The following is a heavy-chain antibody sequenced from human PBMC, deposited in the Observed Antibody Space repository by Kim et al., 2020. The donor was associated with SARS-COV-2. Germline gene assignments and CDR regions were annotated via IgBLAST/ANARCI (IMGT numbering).Heavy chain of an antibody. Sequence: GGSLRLSCAASGFSVSSYGMYWVRQAPGKGLEWVAVIAYDGSFKYYADSVRGRFTLSRDNSKNTLSLQMNSLRAEDTAVYYCARDSSMAYLDCWGQGTLVTVSS. V-gene: IGHV3-33*05. CDR1: GFSVSSYG. CDR3: ARDSSMAYLDC. CDR2: IAYDGSFK. D-gene: IGHD1-20*01. J-gene: IGHJ4*02.